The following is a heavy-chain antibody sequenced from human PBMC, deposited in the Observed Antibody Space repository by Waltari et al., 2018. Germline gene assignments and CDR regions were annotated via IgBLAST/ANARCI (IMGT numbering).Heavy chain of an antibody. J-gene: IGHJ6*02. V-gene: IGHV4-39*07. Sequence: QLRLQESGPGLVKPSETLSLPCTVSGGPISSSTYYWGWIRQTPGKGLEWIGNIYESGRTYYNPSLKSRLTIVIDASENQYSLKLSSLTAADTAVYYCAKGGLWDGMDVWGQGTTVTVSS. CDR2: IYESGRT. CDR3: AKGGLWDGMDV. CDR1: GGPISSSTYY. D-gene: IGHD5-18*01.